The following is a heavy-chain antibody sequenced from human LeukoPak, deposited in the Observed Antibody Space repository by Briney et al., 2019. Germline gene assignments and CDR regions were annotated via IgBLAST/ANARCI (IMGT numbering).Heavy chain of an antibody. D-gene: IGHD7-27*01. CDR1: GFTFSNYW. V-gene: IGHV3-7*05. J-gene: IGHJ4*02. CDR3: GRPGTGEHFDY. Sequence: GGSLRLSCAASGFTFSNYWMSWVRQAPGKGLEWVANIKQDGSQKYYVDSVKGRFTISRDNAKNSLYLQMNSLRAEDTAVYYCGRPGTGEHFDYWGQGTLVTVSS. CDR2: IKQDGSQK.